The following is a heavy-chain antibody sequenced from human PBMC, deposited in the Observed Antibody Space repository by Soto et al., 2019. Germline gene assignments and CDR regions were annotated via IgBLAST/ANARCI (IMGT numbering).Heavy chain of an antibody. Sequence: QVQLQESGPGLVQPSQTLSLTCTVSGGSIGSGAYYWSWIRLHPGEGLEWIGYIFDSGTTYYNPSLKSRATISVDTSKNQFSLKLSSVPAADTAVYYCARDYSGYSLFDSWGQGILVTVSS. D-gene: IGHD3-22*01. CDR2: IFDSGTT. CDR3: ARDYSGYSLFDS. J-gene: IGHJ4*02. V-gene: IGHV4-31*03. CDR1: GGSIGSGAYY.